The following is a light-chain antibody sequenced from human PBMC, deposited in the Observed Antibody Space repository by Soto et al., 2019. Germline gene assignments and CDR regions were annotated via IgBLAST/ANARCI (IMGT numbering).Light chain of an antibody. V-gene: IGLV1-47*01. CDR3: AAWDDNLSGLYV. CDR2: RNS. CDR1: ASTIGRNY. Sequence: QSVLTQSPSASVTPGQRVTSSCSGSASTIGRNYVYWYQQLPGTAPKLLIYRNSQRPSGVPDRFSGSKSGTSASLALSGLRSEDEADYYCAAWDDNLSGLYVFGAGTKVTVL. J-gene: IGLJ1*01.